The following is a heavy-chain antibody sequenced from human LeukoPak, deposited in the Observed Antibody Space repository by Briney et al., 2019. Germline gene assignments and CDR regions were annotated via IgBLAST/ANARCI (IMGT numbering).Heavy chain of an antibody. Sequence: GRSLRLSCAASGFTFSSYGMHWVRQAPGKGLEWVAIISSDGSNKYYADSVKGRFTISRDNSKNTLYMQMNSLRAEDTAVYYCASLSVDYWGQGTLVTVSS. CDR3: ASLSVDY. CDR1: GFTFSSYG. V-gene: IGHV3-30*03. J-gene: IGHJ4*02. CDR2: ISSDGSNK.